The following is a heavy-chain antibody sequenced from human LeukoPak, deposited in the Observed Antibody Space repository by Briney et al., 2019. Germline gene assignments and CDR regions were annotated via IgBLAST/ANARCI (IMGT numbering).Heavy chain of an antibody. V-gene: IGHV2-5*02. CDR2: IYWDGDK. J-gene: IGHJ4*02. D-gene: IGHD2-15*01. CDR1: GFSLTTSGVG. CDR3: THSLRMSGCSHSRCYCTDY. Sequence: SGPTLVKPTQPLTLTCTFSGFSLTTSGVGVGWIRQPPGKPLEWLARIYWDGDKRYSPSLESRLTIYKDNSKDQVVLTMTNMEPMDTGTYFCTHSLRMSGCSHSRCYCTDYWGQGTLVSVSS.